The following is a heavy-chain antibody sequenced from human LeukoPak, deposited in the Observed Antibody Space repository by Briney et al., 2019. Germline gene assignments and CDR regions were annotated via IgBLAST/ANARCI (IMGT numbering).Heavy chain of an antibody. V-gene: IGHV3-30*02. J-gene: IGHJ4*02. CDR2: IRHDGSKT. CDR1: RFTFSTYG. CDR3: AKDSSWRRSRGHDYFDY. D-gene: IGHD6-19*01. Sequence: PGGSLRLSCAASRFTFSTYGMHWVRQAPGKGLEWVAFIRHDGSKTYYADSVKGRFTISRDNSKNTLYLQMNSLRAEDTAVYYCAKDSSWRRSRGHDYFDYWGQGTLVTVSS.